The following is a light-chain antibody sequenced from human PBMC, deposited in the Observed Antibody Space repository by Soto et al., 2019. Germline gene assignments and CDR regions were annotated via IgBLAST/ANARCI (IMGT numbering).Light chain of an antibody. CDR2: AAS. Sequence: DIQMTPSPSSVSASVGDRVTITCRASQGISSWLAWYQRKPGKAPKLLIYAASSLQSEVPTRFSGSGSGTDFPLTISSLQPEDFATYYCQQANSFPLTFGGGTKVEIK. CDR3: QQANSFPLT. CDR1: QGISSW. J-gene: IGKJ4*01. V-gene: IGKV1D-12*01.